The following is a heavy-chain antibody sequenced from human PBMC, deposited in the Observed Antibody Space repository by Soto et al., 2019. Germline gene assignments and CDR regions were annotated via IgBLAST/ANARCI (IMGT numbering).Heavy chain of an antibody. CDR2: INHSGST. J-gene: IGHJ4*02. CDR3: ATTTIFGVVTPFDY. V-gene: IGHV4-34*01. Sequence: SETLSLTCAVYGGSFSGYYWSWIRQPPGKGLEWIGEINHSGSTNYNPSLKSRVTISVDTSKNQFSLKLSSVTAADTAVYYCATTTIFGVVTPFDYWVQGTLVTVSS. CDR1: GGSFSGYY. D-gene: IGHD3-3*01.